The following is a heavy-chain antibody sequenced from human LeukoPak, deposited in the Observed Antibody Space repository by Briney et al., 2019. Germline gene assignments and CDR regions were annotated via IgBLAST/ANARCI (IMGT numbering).Heavy chain of an antibody. Sequence: ASVKVSCKASGYTFTGYYTHWVRQAPGQGLEWMGWINPYSSGTNYAEKFKCKVTMTRDKSISTAYLELIRLRSDDTAVYYCARDLEATVVVVPAATLGWFDPWGQGTLVTVSS. J-gene: IGHJ5*02. CDR2: INPYSSGT. CDR1: GYTFTGYY. D-gene: IGHD2-2*01. CDR3: ARDLEATVVVVPAATLGWFDP. V-gene: IGHV1-2*02.